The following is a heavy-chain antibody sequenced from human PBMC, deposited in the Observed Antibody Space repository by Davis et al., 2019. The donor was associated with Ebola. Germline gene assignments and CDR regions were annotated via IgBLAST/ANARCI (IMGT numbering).Heavy chain of an antibody. CDR1: GFTVSSNY. D-gene: IGHD4-17*01. CDR3: ARSRAVTTRGAFDI. Sequence: PGGSLRLSCAASGFTVSSNYMSWVRQAPGKGLEWVSVIYSGGSTFYADSVKGRFTISRHNSKNTLYLQVNSLRPEDTAVYYCARSRAVTTRGAFDIWGQGTMVTVSS. J-gene: IGHJ3*02. V-gene: IGHV3-53*04. CDR2: IYSGGST.